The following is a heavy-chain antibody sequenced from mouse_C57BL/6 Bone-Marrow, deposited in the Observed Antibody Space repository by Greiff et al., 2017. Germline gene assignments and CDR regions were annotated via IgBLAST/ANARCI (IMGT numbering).Heavy chain of an antibody. Sequence: VKLQESGPGLVQPSQSLSITCTVSGFSLTSYGVHWVRQPPGKGLEWLGVIWSGGSTDYNAAFISRLSISKDNSKSQVFFKMNSLQADDTAIYYCAKKTIVTPRFAYWGQGTLVTVSA. D-gene: IGHD2-5*01. CDR3: AKKTIVTPRFAY. CDR2: IWSGGST. V-gene: IGHV2-4*01. J-gene: IGHJ3*01. CDR1: GFSLTSYG.